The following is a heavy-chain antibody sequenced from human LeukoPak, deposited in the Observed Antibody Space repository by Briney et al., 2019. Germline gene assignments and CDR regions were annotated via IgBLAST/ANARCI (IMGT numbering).Heavy chain of an antibody. J-gene: IGHJ4*02. CDR1: GNYW. V-gene: IGHV3-74*01. Sequence: GGSLRLSCAASGNYWMHWVRQAPGKGLLWVSHINSDGSWTSYADSVKGRFTISKDNAKNTVYLQMNNLRAEDTAVYYCVSFYETDWGRGTLVTVSS. D-gene: IGHD2/OR15-2a*01. CDR3: VSFYETD. CDR2: INSDGSWT.